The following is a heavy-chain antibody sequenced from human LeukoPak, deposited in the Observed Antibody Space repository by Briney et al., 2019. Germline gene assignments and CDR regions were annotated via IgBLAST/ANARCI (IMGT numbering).Heavy chain of an antibody. V-gene: IGHV3-48*03. J-gene: IGHJ4*02. CDR2: ISSSGSTI. CDR1: GFTFSGYE. CDR3: ARDLRGTLMVIKGDY. Sequence: GGSLRLSCAASGFTFSGYEMNWVRQAPGKGLEWVSYISSSGSTIYYADSVKGRFAISRDNAKNSLYLQMDSLRDEDTAVYYCARDLRGTLMVIKGDYWGQGTLVTVSS. D-gene: IGHD2-8*01.